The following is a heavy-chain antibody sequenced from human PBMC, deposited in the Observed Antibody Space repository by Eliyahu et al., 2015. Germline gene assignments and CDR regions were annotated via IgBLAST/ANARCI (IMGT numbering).Heavy chain of an antibody. CDR1: GFTFXSYG. CDR3: AKDRRSNYVIGYFDY. V-gene: IGHV3-30*18. D-gene: IGHD4-11*01. Sequence: QVQLVESGGGVVQPGRSLRLSCXASGFTFXSYGMHWVRQAPGKGLEWVAVISYDGSNKYYADSVKGRFTISRDNSKNTLYLQMNSLRAEDTAVYYCAKDRRSNYVIGYFDYWGQGTLVTVSS. CDR2: ISYDGSNK. J-gene: IGHJ4*02.